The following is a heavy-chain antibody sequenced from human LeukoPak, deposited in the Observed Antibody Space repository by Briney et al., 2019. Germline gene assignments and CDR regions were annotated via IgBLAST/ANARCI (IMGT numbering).Heavy chain of an antibody. Sequence: GSSVKVSCKASGGTFSSYAISWVRQAPGQGLEWMGGIIPIFGTANYAQKFQGRVTITADESTSTAYMELSSLSSEDTAVYYCARGLAYCGGDCYHYFDCWGQGTLVTVSS. D-gene: IGHD2-21*02. CDR1: GGTFSSYA. J-gene: IGHJ4*02. CDR2: IIPIFGTA. CDR3: ARGLAYCGGDCYHYFDC. V-gene: IGHV1-69*01.